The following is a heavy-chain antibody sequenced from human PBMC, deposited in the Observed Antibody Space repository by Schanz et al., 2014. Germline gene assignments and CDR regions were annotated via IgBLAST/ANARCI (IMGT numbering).Heavy chain of an antibody. CDR2: ISGSGGST. V-gene: IGHV3-23*04. J-gene: IGHJ3*01. D-gene: IGHD7-27*01. CDR3: ARELPGVVAFDL. CDR1: GFGFSSYS. Sequence: EVQLVESGGGLIQPGGSLRLSCAASGFGFSSYSMNWVRQAPGKGLEWVIVISGSGGSTYYADSVRGRITMSRDNSKNTMYLQINNLRADDTAVYYCARELPGVVAFDLWGQGTMVTVSS.